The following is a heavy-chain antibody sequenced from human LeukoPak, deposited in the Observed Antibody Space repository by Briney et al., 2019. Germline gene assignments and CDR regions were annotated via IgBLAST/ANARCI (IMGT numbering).Heavy chain of an antibody. V-gene: IGHV3-30*02. J-gene: IGHJ4*02. D-gene: IGHD3-10*01. Sequence: PGGSLRLSCAASGFTFSSYGMHWVRQAPGKGLEWVAFIRYDGSNKYYADSVKGRFTISRDNAKNSLYLQMNSLRAEDTAVYYCARELSRFGEPDYWGQGTLVTVSS. CDR1: GFTFSSYG. CDR2: IRYDGSNK. CDR3: ARELSRFGEPDY.